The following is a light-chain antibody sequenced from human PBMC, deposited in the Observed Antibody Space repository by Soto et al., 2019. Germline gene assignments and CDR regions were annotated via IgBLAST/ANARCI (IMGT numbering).Light chain of an antibody. CDR1: SSNIGSNY. CDR3: ATWDDSMSGVV. J-gene: IGLJ2*01. V-gene: IGLV1-47*01. Sequence: QSVLTQPPSASGTPGQRITISCSGSSSNIGSNYVYWYRQLPGTAPKLLIYTNNQRPSGVPDRFSGSKSGTSASLAISGLGSEDEADYYCATWDDSMSGVVFGGGTKLTVL. CDR2: TNN.